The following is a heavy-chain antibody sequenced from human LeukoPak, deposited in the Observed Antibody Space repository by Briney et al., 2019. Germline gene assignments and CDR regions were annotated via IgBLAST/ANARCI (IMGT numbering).Heavy chain of an antibody. CDR3: ARDLGYYDFWSGYNYYYYGMDV. D-gene: IGHD3-3*01. J-gene: IGHJ6*02. CDR2: ISAYNGNT. Sequence: ASVTVSCTASGYTFTSYGISWVRQAPGQGLEWMGWISAYNGNTNYAQKLQGRVTMTTDTSTSTAYMELRSLRSDDTAVYYCARDLGYYDFWSGYNYYYYGMDVWGQGTTVTVSS. V-gene: IGHV1-18*01. CDR1: GYTFTSYG.